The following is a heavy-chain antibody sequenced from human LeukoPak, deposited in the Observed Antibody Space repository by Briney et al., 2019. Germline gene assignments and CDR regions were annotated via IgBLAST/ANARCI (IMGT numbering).Heavy chain of an antibody. CDR1: GASISGHY. D-gene: IGHD5-24*01. CDR2: IYHSGAT. CDR3: ARGNGMATFPWDS. Sequence: SSEALSLTCLVSGASISGHYWSWLRQPPGKGLEWIGYIYHSGATRYTSSLKSRVTMSLDTSKNNFSLKLSAVTAADTAVYYCARGNGMATFPWDSWGQGTLVTVSS. J-gene: IGHJ4*02. V-gene: IGHV4-59*11.